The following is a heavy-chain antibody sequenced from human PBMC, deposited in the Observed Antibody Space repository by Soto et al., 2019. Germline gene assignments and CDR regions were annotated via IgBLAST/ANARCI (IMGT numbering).Heavy chain of an antibody. D-gene: IGHD6-19*01. Sequence: GGSLRLSCAASGFTFSSYWMSWVRQAPGKGLEWVANIKQDGSEKYYVDSVKGRFTISRDNAKNSLYLQMNSLRAEDTAVYYCARQGGQWLYARAFDIWGQGTMVTVSS. CDR1: GFTFSSYW. CDR3: ARQGGQWLYARAFDI. V-gene: IGHV3-7*01. CDR2: IKQDGSEK. J-gene: IGHJ3*02.